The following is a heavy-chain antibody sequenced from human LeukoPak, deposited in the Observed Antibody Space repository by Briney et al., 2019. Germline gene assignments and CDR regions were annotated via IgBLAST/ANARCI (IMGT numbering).Heavy chain of an antibody. V-gene: IGHV3-11*03. J-gene: IGHJ5*02. CDR3: ARSPGIAAAGNWFDP. CDR1: GFTFSDYY. Sequence: PGGSLRLSCTASGFTFSDYYMSWIRQAPAKGLEWVSYISSSSSYTNYADSVKGRFTISRDNAKNSLYLQMNSLRAEDTAVYYCARSPGIAAAGNWFDPWGQGTLVTVSS. CDR2: ISSSSSYT. D-gene: IGHD6-13*01.